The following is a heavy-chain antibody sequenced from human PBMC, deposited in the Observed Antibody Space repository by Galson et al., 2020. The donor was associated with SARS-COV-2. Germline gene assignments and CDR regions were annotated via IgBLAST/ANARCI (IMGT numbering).Heavy chain of an antibody. Sequence: SETLSLTCTVSGGSFSSYYWSWIRQPPGKGLEWIGYIYYSGSTNYNPSLKSRVTISVDTSKNQFSLKLSSVTAADTAVYYCARGVVGYCDSSGYYAGCWFDSWGQGTLVTVSS. CDR1: GGSFSSYY. CDR3: ARGVVGYCDSSGYYAGCWFDS. D-gene: IGHD3-22*01. J-gene: IGHJ5*01. CDR2: IYYSGST. V-gene: IGHV4-59*13.